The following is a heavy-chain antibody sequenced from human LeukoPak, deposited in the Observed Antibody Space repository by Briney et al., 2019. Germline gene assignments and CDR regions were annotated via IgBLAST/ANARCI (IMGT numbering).Heavy chain of an antibody. Sequence: GGSLGLSCAASGFTFSSYSMNWVRQAPGKGLEWVSYISSSSSTIYYADSVKGRFTISRDNAKNSLYLQMNSLRAEDTAVYYCARTTSPFGIVVVLGAFDIWGQGTMVTVSS. CDR3: ARTTSPFGIVVVLGAFDI. V-gene: IGHV3-48*01. CDR1: GFTFSSYS. D-gene: IGHD3-22*01. J-gene: IGHJ3*02. CDR2: ISSSSSTI.